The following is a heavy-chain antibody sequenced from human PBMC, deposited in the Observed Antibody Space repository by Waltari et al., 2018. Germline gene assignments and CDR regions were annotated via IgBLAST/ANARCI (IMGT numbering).Heavy chain of an antibody. CDR1: GGTFSSYA. J-gene: IGHJ3*02. V-gene: IGHV1-69*04. D-gene: IGHD3-16*01. CDR3: ARARIMITLGGVKGHAFDI. CDR2: IIPILGIA. Sequence: QVQLVQSGAEVKKPGSSVKVSCKASGGTFSSYAISWVRQAPGQGLEWMGGIIPILGIANYAQQFQGRVTITADESTSTAYMELCSLRSEDTAVYYWARARIMITLGGVKGHAFDIWGQGTMVTVSS.